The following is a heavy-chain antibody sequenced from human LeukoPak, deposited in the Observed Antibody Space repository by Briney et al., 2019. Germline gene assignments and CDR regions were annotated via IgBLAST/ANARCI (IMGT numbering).Heavy chain of an antibody. D-gene: IGHD3-22*01. CDR2: IYTSGST. J-gene: IGHJ4*02. CDR1: GGSISSYY. Sequence: SETLSLTCTVAGGSISSYYWSWIRQPAGKGLVWIGRIYTSGSTNYNPSLKSRVTISVDTSKNQFSLKLSSVTAADTAVYYCAREGYYDSSGYYYMVFDYWGQGTLVTVSS. CDR3: AREGYYDSSGYYYMVFDY. V-gene: IGHV4-4*07.